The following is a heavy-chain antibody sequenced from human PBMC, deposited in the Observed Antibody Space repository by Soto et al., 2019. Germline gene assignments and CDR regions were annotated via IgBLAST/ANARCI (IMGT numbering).Heavy chain of an antibody. D-gene: IGHD6-13*01. CDR2: ISWDGGST. V-gene: IGHV3-43*01. CDR1: GFTFDDYT. J-gene: IGHJ3*02. CDR3: AKDSSSSWWQLVYDAFDI. Sequence: GGSLRLSCAASGFTFDDYTMHWVRQAPGKGLEWVSLISWDGGSTYYADSVKGRFTISRDNSKNSLYLQMNSLRTEDTALYYCAKDSSSSWWQLVYDAFDIWGQGTMVTVSS.